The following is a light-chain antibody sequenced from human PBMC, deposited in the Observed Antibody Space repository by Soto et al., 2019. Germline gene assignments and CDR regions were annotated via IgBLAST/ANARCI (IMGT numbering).Light chain of an antibody. CDR2: AAS. V-gene: IGKV1-9*01. CDR3: QQLNGSPMYT. CDR1: QCINSY. J-gene: IGKJ2*01. Sequence: DVQLTQSPSFLSASVGDRVTITCRASQCINSYLAWYQQKPGKAPKLLIYAASTLESGVPSRFSGSGSGTEFTLTISSLQPEDFATYYCQQLNGSPMYTFGQGTKLDI.